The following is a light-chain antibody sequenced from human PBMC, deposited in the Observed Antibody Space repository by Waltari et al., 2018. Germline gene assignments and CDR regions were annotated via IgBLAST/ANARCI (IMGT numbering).Light chain of an antibody. CDR3: QQFYITPQT. J-gene: IGKJ2*01. Sequence: DIVMTQSPDSLPVSLGERATINCRSSRTVFFSSNNKDFLSWYQQRPGQPPKLLIYWASTRESGVPDRFSGSGSGTNFTLTINGLQAEDVAVYYCQQFYITPQTFGQGTRVEIK. CDR2: WAS. V-gene: IGKV4-1*01. CDR1: RTVFFSSNNKDF.